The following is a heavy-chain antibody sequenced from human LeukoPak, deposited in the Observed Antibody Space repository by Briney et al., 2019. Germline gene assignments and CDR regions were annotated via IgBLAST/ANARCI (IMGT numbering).Heavy chain of an antibody. CDR2: IKQDGSEK. V-gene: IGHV3-7*01. CDR3: ARGNDYYDSSGYRY. Sequence: GGSLRLSCAASGFTFSSYWMSWVRQAPGKGLEWVANIKQDGSEKYHVDSVKGRFTISRDNAKNSLYLQMNSLRAEDTAVYYCARGNDYYDSSGYRYWGQGTLVTVSS. J-gene: IGHJ4*02. D-gene: IGHD3-22*01. CDR1: GFTFSSYW.